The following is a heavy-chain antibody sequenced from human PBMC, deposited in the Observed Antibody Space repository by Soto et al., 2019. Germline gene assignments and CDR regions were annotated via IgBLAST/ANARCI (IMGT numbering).Heavy chain of an antibody. D-gene: IGHD3-10*01. V-gene: IGHV1-18*04. Sequence: QVQLVQSGPEVKKPGASVKVSCKTSGYVFISYGISWVRQAPGHGREWGGWISAYTGKADYAQKFQGRVTMTTETSTSTAFLELWSLRSDDTAVYYCARDQRYYGSGSYYSDNWGQGTLVTVSS. CDR1: GYVFISYG. CDR2: ISAYTGKA. J-gene: IGHJ4*02. CDR3: ARDQRYYGSGSYYSDN.